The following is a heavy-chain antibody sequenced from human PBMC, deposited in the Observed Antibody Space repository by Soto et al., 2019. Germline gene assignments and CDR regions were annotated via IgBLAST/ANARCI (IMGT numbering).Heavy chain of an antibody. CDR3: ARRQFPFNAFDY. D-gene: IGHD3-3*02. CDR1: GGSISSSSYY. Sequence: SETLSLTCTVSGGSISSSSYYWGWIRQPPGKGLEWIGSIYYSGSTYYNPSLKSRVTISVDTSKNQFSLKLSSVTAADTAVYYCARRQFPFNAFDYWGQGTLVTVSS. V-gene: IGHV4-39*01. J-gene: IGHJ4*02. CDR2: IYYSGST.